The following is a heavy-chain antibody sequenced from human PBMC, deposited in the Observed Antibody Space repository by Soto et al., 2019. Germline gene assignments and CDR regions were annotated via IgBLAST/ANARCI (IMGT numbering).Heavy chain of an antibody. D-gene: IGHD7-27*01. CDR2: IRSTAYGATT. V-gene: IGHV3-49*04. J-gene: IGHJ6*02. Sequence: LRLSCRASGFTFGDYAMSWVRQAPGKGLEWVGFIRSTAYGATTEYAASVKGRFVISRDDSKSFAYLEMNSLKTEDTAVYYCTRVLTVYFHHYGLDVWGRGTTVTVSS. CDR3: TRVLTVYFHHYGLDV. CDR1: GFTFGDYA.